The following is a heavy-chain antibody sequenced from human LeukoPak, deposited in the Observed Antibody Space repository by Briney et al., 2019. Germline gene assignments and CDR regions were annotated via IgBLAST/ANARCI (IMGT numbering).Heavy chain of an antibody. D-gene: IGHD6-6*01. CDR2: IYDTGNT. CDR3: ARHFKQLAPFDY. V-gene: IGHV4-59*08. Sequence: SETLSLTCTVSGGSISSYYWGWIRQPPGKGLEWIAYIYDTGNTNYNPSLKSRVTISLDTSKNQFSLKLSSVTAADTAVYYCARHFKQLAPFDYWGQGTLVTVSS. CDR1: GGSISSYY. J-gene: IGHJ4*02.